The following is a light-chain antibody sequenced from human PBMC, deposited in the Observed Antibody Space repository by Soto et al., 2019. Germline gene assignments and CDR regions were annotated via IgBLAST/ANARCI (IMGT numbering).Light chain of an antibody. Sequence: EIVLTQSPGTLSLSPGEGATLSCRASQSLSSDYLALYQQKPGQAPSLLIYSASTRATGIPDRFRGSGSGTDFTLTITRLEPGDFAMYYCQQYGSSSTFGQGTRLEIK. CDR3: QQYGSSST. CDR2: SAS. CDR1: QSLSSDY. V-gene: IGKV3-20*01. J-gene: IGKJ5*01.